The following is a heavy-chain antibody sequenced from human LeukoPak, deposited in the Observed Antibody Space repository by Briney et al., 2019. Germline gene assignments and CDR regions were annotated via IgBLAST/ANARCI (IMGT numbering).Heavy chain of an antibody. V-gene: IGHV3-21*01. J-gene: IGHJ3*02. Sequence: GGSLRLSCAASGFTFSSYTMNWVRQAPGKGLEWVSSISYSSSYIYYADSVKGRFTISRDNAKNSLYLQMNTLRAEDTAVYYCARDLYCSSTSCIDAFDIWGQGTMVTASS. CDR3: ARDLYCSSTSCIDAFDI. CDR1: GFTFSSYT. D-gene: IGHD2-2*01. CDR2: ISYSSSYI.